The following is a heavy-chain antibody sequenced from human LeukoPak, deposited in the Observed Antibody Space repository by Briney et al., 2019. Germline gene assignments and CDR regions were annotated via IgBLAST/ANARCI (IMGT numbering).Heavy chain of an antibody. CDR2: INHSGST. V-gene: IGHV4-34*01. D-gene: IGHD6-19*01. J-gene: IGHJ4*02. CDR1: GGSFSGYY. Sequence: PSETLSLTCAVYGGSFSGYYWSWIRQPPGKGLEWIGEINHSGSTNYNPPLKSRVTISVDTSKNQFSLKLSSVTAADTAVYYCARAWGYSSGWYHDYWGQGTLVTVSS. CDR3: ARAWGYSSGWYHDY.